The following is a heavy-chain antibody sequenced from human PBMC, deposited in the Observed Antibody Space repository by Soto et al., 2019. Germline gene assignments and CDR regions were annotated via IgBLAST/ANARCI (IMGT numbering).Heavy chain of an antibody. CDR3: AKHSSGYYLDY. CDR1: GFTFSSYG. V-gene: IGHV3-30*18. J-gene: IGHJ4*02. D-gene: IGHD3-22*01. CDR2: ISYDGSNK. Sequence: GGSLRLSCAASGFTFSSYGMHWVRQAPGKGLEWVAVISYDGSNKFYADSVKGRFTISRDNSKNTLYLQMNSLRAEDTAVYYCAKHSSGYYLDYWGQGTLVTVSS.